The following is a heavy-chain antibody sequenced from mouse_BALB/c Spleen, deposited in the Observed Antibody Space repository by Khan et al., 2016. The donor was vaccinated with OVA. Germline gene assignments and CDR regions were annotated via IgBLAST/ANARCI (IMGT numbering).Heavy chain of an antibody. D-gene: IGHD1-2*01. V-gene: IGHV2-6-7*01. CDR1: GFSLNDFR. Sequence: VQLQESGPGLAAPSQSLSITCSASGFSLNDFRVNWVRQPTGEGLEWLGMIWGDGSTDSNSALKSRLSISQDKSKGQVCLKMNSLQTDDTARYYCARELRLGVFAYWGQGTLVTVSA. J-gene: IGHJ3*01. CDR3: ARELRLGVFAY. CDR2: IWGDGST.